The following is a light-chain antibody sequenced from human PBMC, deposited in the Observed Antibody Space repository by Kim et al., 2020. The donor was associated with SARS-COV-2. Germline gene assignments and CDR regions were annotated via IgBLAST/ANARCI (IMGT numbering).Light chain of an antibody. CDR2: EDD. CDR3: QSYDTDNQGV. CDR1: RGSIADNH. V-gene: IGLV6-57*03. J-gene: IGLJ3*02. Sequence: KTVTISGTRSRGSIADNHVQWYQQRPGSAPANVMFEDDQRPSGVPDRFSGSIDRSSNSASLTISGLRTEDEADYYCQSYDTDNQGVFGGGTQLTVL.